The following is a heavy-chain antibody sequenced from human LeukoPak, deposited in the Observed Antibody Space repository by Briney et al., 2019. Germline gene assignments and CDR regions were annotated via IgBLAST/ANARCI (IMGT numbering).Heavy chain of an antibody. CDR3: VRDYGSGNYPSLFDY. J-gene: IGHJ4*02. Sequence: PGGSLRLSCAASGFTFSSYEMNWIRQAPGKGLEWISYISNSGSTKYYADSVKGRFTISRDNAKNSVFLQMNSLRAEDTAVYYCVRDYGSGNYPSLFDYWGQGTLVTVSS. V-gene: IGHV3-48*03. D-gene: IGHD1-26*01. CDR2: ISNSGSTK. CDR1: GFTFSSYE.